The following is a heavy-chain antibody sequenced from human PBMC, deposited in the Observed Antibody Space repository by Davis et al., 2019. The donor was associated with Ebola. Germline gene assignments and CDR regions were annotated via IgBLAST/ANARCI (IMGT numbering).Heavy chain of an antibody. CDR2: IRYDGSNK. D-gene: IGHD6-19*01. V-gene: IGHV3-30*02. CDR3: AKGVLIAVAGTGYALDI. CDR1: EFTFSSYG. J-gene: IGHJ3*02. Sequence: GESLKISCAASEFTFSSYGMHWVRQAPGKGLEWVAFIRYDGSNKYYADSVKGRFTISRDNSKNSLFLQMNSLRAEDTAVYYCAKGVLIAVAGTGYALDIWGQGTMVTVSS.